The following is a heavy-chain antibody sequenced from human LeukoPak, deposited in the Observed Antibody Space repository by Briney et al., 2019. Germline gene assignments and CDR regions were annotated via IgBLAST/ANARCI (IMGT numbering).Heavy chain of an antibody. CDR2: MNGGGSRI. J-gene: IGHJ6*04. CDR1: GFSFTEWW. V-gene: IGHV3-74*01. Sequence: LPGGSLRLSCAASGFSFTEWWMQWVRQAPGEGLVWLSHMNGGGSRISYADSAKGRFTISRDNAKKMLYLQKNSMRDEDAAVYYCARENYFVWDVWGKGNTVTVPS. CDR3: ARENYFVWDV. D-gene: IGHD3-16*01.